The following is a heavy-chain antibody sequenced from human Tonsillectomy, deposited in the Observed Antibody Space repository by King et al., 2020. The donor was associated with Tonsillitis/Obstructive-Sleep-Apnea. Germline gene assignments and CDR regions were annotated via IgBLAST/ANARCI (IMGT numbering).Heavy chain of an antibody. CDR3: AKDIVYSIGWESAFDI. CDR1: GFTFDDYA. D-gene: IGHD6-19*01. Sequence: VQLVESGGGLVQPGRSLRLSCAASGFTFDDYAMHWVRQAPGKGLEWVSGISWNSGSIGYADSVKGRFIISRDNAKNSLYLQMNSLRPEDTALYYCAKDIVYSIGWESAFDIWGQGTMVTVSS. J-gene: IGHJ3*02. CDR2: ISWNSGSI. V-gene: IGHV3-9*01.